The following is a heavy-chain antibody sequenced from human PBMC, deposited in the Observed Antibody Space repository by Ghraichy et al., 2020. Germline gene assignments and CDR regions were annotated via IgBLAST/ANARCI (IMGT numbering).Heavy chain of an antibody. J-gene: IGHJ4*02. CDR1: GFTFSEYY. V-gene: IGHV3-11*06. CDR3: ARESSWSFDY. Sequence: GGSLRLSCAASGFTFSEYYMTWIRQAPGKGLEWLSYISSSGSLTNHADSVKGRFTISRDNAKNSLYLQMNSVTAEDTAGYYCARESSWSFDYWGQGTLVTVSS. D-gene: IGHD6-6*01. CDR2: ISSSGSLT.